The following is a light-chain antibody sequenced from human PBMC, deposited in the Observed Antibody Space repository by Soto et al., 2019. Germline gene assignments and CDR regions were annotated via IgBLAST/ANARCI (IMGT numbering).Light chain of an antibody. CDR3: QQYGSSLFT. CDR2: GAS. CDR1: QSVSSSY. V-gene: IGKV3-20*01. J-gene: IGKJ3*01. Sequence: DIVLTQSPCTLSLSLGERATLSCRASQSVSSSYLAWYQQKPGQAPRLLIYGASSRATGIPDRFSGSGSGTDFTLTITRLEPEDFAVYYCQQYGSSLFTFGPGTKVDI.